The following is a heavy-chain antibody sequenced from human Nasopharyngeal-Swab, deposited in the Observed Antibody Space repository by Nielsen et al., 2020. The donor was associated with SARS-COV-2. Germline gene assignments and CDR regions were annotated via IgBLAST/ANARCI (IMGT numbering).Heavy chain of an antibody. V-gene: IGHV3-74*01. CDR3: VRDNYGVDY. CDR2: IHGDGRNT. Sequence: GGSLRLSCAASGFTFSGYGIHWVRQAPGKGLEWISEIHGDGRNTNYADSVKGRFTISRDNAKSTLYLQMNSLRVEDTAVYYCVRDNYGVDYWGQGTLVTVSS. CDR1: GFTFSGYG. D-gene: IGHD3-10*01. J-gene: IGHJ4*02.